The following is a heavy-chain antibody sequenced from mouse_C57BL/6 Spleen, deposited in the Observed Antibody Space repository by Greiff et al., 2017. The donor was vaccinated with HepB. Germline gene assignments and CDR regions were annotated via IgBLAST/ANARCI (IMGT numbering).Heavy chain of an antibody. V-gene: IGHV5-6*01. D-gene: IGHD1-1*01. CDR1: GFTFSSYG. CDR3: ARPPFYGSTSAWFAY. Sequence: QGVESGGDLVKPGGSLKLSCAASGFTFSSYGMSWVRQTPDKRLEWVATISSGGSYTYYPDSVKGRFTISRDNAKNTLYLQMSSLKSEDTAMYYCARPPFYGSTSAWFAYWGQGTLVTVSA. CDR2: ISSGGSYT. J-gene: IGHJ3*01.